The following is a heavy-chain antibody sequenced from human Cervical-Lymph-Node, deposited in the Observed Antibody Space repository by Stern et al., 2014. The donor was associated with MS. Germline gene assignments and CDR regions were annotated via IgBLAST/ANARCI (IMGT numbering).Heavy chain of an antibody. CDR1: GDTFKNKA. CDR2: MIPSIGST. J-gene: IGHJ4*02. CDR3: ASGGYHYGSGPDY. V-gene: IGHV1-69*06. Sequence: QMQLVQSGAEVKKPGSSVKVSCKASGDTFKNKAITWVRQVPGQGLEWIGRMIPSIGSTNYIPKLKDRFRVTADRAATTAHMELSNLKSDDTAVYYCASGGYHYGSGPDYWGQGTVVIVSS. D-gene: IGHD3-10*01.